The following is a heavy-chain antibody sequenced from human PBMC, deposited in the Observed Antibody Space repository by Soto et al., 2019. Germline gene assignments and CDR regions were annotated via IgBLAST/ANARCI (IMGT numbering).Heavy chain of an antibody. CDR3: ARDSHQQVVVAASHDAFDI. CDR2: IYYSGST. CDR1: GCSISSYY. D-gene: IGHD2-15*01. Sequence: SETLSLTCTVSGCSISSYYWSWIRQPPGKGLEWIGYIYYSGSTYYNPSLKSRVTISVDTSKNQFSLKLSSVTAADTAVYYCARDSHQQVVVAASHDAFDIWGQGTMVTVSS. V-gene: IGHV4-59*12. J-gene: IGHJ3*02.